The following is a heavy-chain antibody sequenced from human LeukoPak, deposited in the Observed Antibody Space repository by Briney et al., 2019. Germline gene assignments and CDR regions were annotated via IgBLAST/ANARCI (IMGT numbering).Heavy chain of an antibody. Sequence: PGGSLRLSCAASGFTLSSHSMNWVRQAPGKGLEWISYIISTGSTTYYADSVKGRFTISRDNANNSLSLQMSSLRAEDTAVYYCATGFWGYCSRNSCPLDNWGQGTLVTVAS. CDR1: GFTLSSHS. V-gene: IGHV3-48*01. CDR3: ATGFWGYCSRNSCPLDN. J-gene: IGHJ4*02. CDR2: IISTGSTT. D-gene: IGHD2-2*01.